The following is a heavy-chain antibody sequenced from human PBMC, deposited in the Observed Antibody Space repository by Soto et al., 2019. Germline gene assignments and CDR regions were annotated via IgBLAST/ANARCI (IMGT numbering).Heavy chain of an antibody. D-gene: IGHD5-18*01. J-gene: IGHJ3*02. CDR3: ARESPDSRAFDI. CDR2: IYYSGST. Sequence: SETLSLTCTVSGGSISSSSYYWGWIRQPPGKGLEWIGNIYYSGSTNYNPSLKSRVTISVDTSKNQFSLKLSSVTAADTAVYYCARESPDSRAFDIWGQGTMVTVSS. CDR1: GGSISSSSYY. V-gene: IGHV4-39*07.